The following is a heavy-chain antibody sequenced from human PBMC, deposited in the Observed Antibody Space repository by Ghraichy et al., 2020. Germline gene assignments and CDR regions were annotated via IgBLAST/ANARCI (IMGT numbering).Heavy chain of an antibody. CDR2: INSDGSST. Sequence: GSLRLSCAASGFTFSSYWMHWVRQAPGKGLVCVSRINSDGSSTSYADSVKGRFTISRDNAKNTLYLQMNSLRDEDTAVYYCARALYSSSWYEEHWGQGTLVTVSS. CDR3: ARALYSSSWYEEH. J-gene: IGHJ1*01. D-gene: IGHD6-13*01. V-gene: IGHV3-74*01. CDR1: GFTFSSYW.